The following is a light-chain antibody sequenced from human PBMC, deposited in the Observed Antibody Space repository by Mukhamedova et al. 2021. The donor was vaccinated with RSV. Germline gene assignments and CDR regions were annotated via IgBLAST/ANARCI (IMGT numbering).Light chain of an antibody. CDR2: EVS. CDR1: SSDVGGYNY. J-gene: IGLJ1*01. V-gene: IGLV2-14*01. CDR3: SSYTSSSTLV. Sequence: GTSSDVGGYNYVSWYQQHPGKAPKLMIYEVSNRPSGVSNRFSGSKSGNTASLTISGLQAEDEADYYSSSYTSSSTLVFGTGTKVTV.